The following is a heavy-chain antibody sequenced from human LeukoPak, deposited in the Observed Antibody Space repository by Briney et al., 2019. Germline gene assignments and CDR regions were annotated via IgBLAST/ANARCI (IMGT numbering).Heavy chain of an antibody. J-gene: IGHJ4*02. CDR1: GYTFTGYY. Sequence: ASVKVSCKASGYTFTGYYMHWVRQAPGQGLEWMGWINPNSGGTNYAQKFQGRVTMTRDTSISTAYMELSSLRSEDTAVYYCARERRSVSGRDFDYWGQGTLVTVSS. D-gene: IGHD3-10*01. CDR2: INPNSGGT. V-gene: IGHV1-2*02. CDR3: ARERRSVSGRDFDY.